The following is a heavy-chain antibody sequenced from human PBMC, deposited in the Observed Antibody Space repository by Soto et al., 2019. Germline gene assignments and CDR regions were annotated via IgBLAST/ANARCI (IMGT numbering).Heavy chain of an antibody. Sequence: QVQLHESGPGLVKPSGTLSLTCAVYGGSISSSNWWSWIRQPPGKGLEWIGEIYHSGSTNYNPSLKSRVTIAVDKSKNQFSLKLSSVTAAETAVYYCARVSPSSRWSPNWFAPWGQGTLVTVSS. D-gene: IGHD6-13*01. CDR2: IYHSGST. J-gene: IGHJ5*02. CDR1: GGSISSSNW. V-gene: IGHV4-4*02. CDR3: ARVSPSSRWSPNWFAP.